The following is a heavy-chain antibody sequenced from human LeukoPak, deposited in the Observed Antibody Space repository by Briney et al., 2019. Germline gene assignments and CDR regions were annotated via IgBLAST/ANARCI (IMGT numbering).Heavy chain of an antibody. Sequence: GGSLRLSCAASGVTFSSYSMNGVRQGPRKGLGWVSSISSSSSYIYYADSVKGRFTIPRDNAKNSLYLQMNSLRAEDTAVYYCARDRPTRITLGTDYWGQGTLVTVSS. D-gene: IGHD7-27*01. V-gene: IGHV3-21*01. J-gene: IGHJ4*02. CDR2: ISSSSSYI. CDR3: ARDRPTRITLGTDY. CDR1: GVTFSSYS.